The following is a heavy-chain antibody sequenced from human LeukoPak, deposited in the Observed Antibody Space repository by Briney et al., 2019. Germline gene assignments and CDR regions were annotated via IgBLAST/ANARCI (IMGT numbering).Heavy chain of an antibody. CDR1: GGSISSGDYY. CDR3: ARVLYYGLGMDV. J-gene: IGHJ6*02. D-gene: IGHD2-8*01. Sequence: SETLSLTCTVSGGSISSGDYYWSWIRQPPGKGLEWIGYIYYSGSTYYNPSLKSRVTISVDTSKNQFSLKLSSVTAADTAVYYCARVLYYGLGMDVWGQGTRVTVSS. V-gene: IGHV4-30-4*01. CDR2: IYYSGST.